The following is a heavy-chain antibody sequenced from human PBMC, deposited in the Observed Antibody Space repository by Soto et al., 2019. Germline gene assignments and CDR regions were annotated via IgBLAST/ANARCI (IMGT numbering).Heavy chain of an antibody. D-gene: IGHD3-22*01. CDR2: IIPIFGTA. V-gene: IGHV1-69*01. CDR1: GGTFSSYA. Sequence: QVQLVQSGAEVKKPWSSVKVSCKASGGTFSSYAISWVRQAPGQGLEWMGGIIPIFGTANHAQKFQGRVTIIADEYTSTVYMELSSLRSDDTAIYYCARGWGYDSTDYYYAYWGQGTLVIVSS. CDR3: ARGWGYDSTDYYYAY. J-gene: IGHJ4*02.